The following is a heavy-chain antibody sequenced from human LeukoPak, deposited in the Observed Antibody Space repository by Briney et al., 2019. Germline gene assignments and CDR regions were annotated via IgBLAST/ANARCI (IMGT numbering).Heavy chain of an antibody. Sequence: GASVKVSCKASGGTFSSYATSWVRQAPGQGLEWMGGIIPIFGTANYAQKFQGRVTITADESTSTAYMELSSLRSEDTAVYYCARDIAVAGTSLYYWGQGTLVTVSS. CDR2: IIPIFGTA. D-gene: IGHD6-19*01. CDR3: ARDIAVAGTSLYY. CDR1: GGTFSSYA. V-gene: IGHV1-69*13. J-gene: IGHJ4*02.